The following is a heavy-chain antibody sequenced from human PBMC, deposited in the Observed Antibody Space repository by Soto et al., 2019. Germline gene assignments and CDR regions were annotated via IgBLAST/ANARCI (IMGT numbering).Heavy chain of an antibody. J-gene: IGHJ6*02. CDR3: ARLTVHDESGYYRPYYYYGMDV. Sequence: SETLSLTCTVSGGSISSSSYYWGWIRQPPGKGLEWIGSIYYSGSTYYNPSLKSRVTISVDTSKNQFSLKLSSVTAADTAVYYCARLTVHDESGYYRPYYYYGMDVWGQGTTVTVSS. V-gene: IGHV4-39*01. CDR1: GGSISSSSYY. D-gene: IGHD3-3*01. CDR2: IYYSGST.